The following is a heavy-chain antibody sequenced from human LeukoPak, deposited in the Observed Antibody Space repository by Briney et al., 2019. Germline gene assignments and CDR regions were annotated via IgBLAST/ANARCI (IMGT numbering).Heavy chain of an antibody. J-gene: IGHJ5*02. Sequence: ASVKVSCKASGYTFTGYYMHWVRQAPGQGLEWMGWINPNSGGTNYAQKFQGRVTMTRDTSISTAYMELSRLRSDDTAVYYCARDGDSSSWDSPNWFDPWGQGTLVTVSS. CDR3: ARDGDSSSWDSPNWFDP. CDR2: INPNSGGT. D-gene: IGHD6-13*01. V-gene: IGHV1-2*02. CDR1: GYTFTGYY.